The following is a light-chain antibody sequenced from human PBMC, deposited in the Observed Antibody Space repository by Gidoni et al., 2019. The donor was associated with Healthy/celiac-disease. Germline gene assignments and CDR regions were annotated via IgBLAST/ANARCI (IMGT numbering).Light chain of an antibody. CDR3: QQSWT. J-gene: IGKJ1*01. CDR2: AAS. CDR1: QSISSY. Sequence: DIQMTQSPSSLSVSVGDRVTITCRASQSISSYLNWYQQKPGKAPKLLIYAASSLQSGVPARFSGSGSGTDFTLTISSLQPEDFATYYCQQSWTFGQGTKVEIK. V-gene: IGKV1-39*01.